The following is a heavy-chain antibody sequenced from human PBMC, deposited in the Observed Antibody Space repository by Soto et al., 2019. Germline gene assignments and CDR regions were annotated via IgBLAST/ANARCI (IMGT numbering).Heavy chain of an antibody. V-gene: IGHV3-21*01. CDR3: ARDGEYSYGSGGFDY. CDR2: ISSSSSYI. Sequence: GGSLRLSCAASGFTFSSYSMNWVRQAPGKGLEWVSSISSSSSYIYYADSVKGRFTISRDNAKNSLYLQMNSLRAEDTAVYYCARDGEYSYGSGGFDYWGQGTLVTVSS. J-gene: IGHJ4*02. D-gene: IGHD5-18*01. CDR1: GFTFSSYS.